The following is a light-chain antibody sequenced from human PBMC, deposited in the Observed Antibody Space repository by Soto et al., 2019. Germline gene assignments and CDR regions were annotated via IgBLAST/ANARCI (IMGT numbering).Light chain of an antibody. CDR1: QSVSSTY. CDR3: QHYSTSPPGFT. CDR2: GAS. V-gene: IGKV3-20*01. Sequence: EIVLTQSPGTLSLSPGERATLSCRASQSVSSTYLAWYQQKPGQAPRLLIYGASSRATGIPDRFSGSGSGTDFTLTISSLEPEDFAVYYCQHYSTSPPGFTFGPGTKVDIK. J-gene: IGKJ3*01.